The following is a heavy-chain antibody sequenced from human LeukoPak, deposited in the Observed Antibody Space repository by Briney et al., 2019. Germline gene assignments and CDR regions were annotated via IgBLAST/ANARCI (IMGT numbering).Heavy chain of an antibody. CDR3: ARNGMDYYGSGSSLNY. J-gene: IGHJ4*02. D-gene: IGHD3-10*01. Sequence: GASVKVSCKASGYTFTSYYLHWVRQAPGQGLEWMGTINPSGGSTTYAQKFQGRVTMTRDTSTSTVYMELSSLRSEDTAVYYCARNGMDYYGSGSSLNYWGQGTLVTVSS. CDR1: GYTFTSYY. V-gene: IGHV1-46*01. CDR2: INPSGGST.